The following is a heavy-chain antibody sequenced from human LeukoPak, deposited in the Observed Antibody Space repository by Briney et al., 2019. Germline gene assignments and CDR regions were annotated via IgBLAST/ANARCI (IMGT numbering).Heavy chain of an antibody. J-gene: IGHJ4*02. D-gene: IGHD3-22*01. CDR3: AKSPSYYDSSGSFDY. Sequence: QTGGSLRLSCAASGFTFSSYGMHWVRQAPGKGLEWVAVISYDGSNKYYADSVKGRFTISRDNSKNTLYLQMNSLRAEDTAVYYCAKSPSYYDSSGSFDYWGQGTLVTVSS. CDR2: ISYDGSNK. V-gene: IGHV3-30*18. CDR1: GFTFSSYG.